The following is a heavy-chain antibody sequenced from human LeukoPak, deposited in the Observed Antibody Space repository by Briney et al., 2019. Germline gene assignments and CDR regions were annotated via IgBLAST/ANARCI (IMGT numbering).Heavy chain of an antibody. D-gene: IGHD6-13*01. V-gene: IGHV1-18*01. Sequence: GASVKVSCKASGYTFTSYGISWVRQAPGQGLEWMGWISAYNGNTNYAQKLQGRVTMTTDTSTSTAYMELRSLRSDDTAVYYCARAFGIAAAGNYIDYWGQGTLVTVSS. CDR1: GYTFTSYG. J-gene: IGHJ4*02. CDR3: ARAFGIAAAGNYIDY. CDR2: ISAYNGNT.